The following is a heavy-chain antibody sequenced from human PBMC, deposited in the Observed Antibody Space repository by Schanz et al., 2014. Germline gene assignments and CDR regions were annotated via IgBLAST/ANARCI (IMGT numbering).Heavy chain of an antibody. CDR3: ARIGGSVFDY. J-gene: IGHJ4*02. CDR1: GFTFTNYA. V-gene: IGHV3-23*04. D-gene: IGHD3-10*01. Sequence: VQLVESGGGVVQPGGSLRLSCAASGFTFTNYAMSWVRQAPGKGLEWVSLISDSGDTAYYADSVKGRFTISRDNAKNSLYLEMNSLRAEDTAVYYCARIGGSVFDYWAQGTLVTVSS. CDR2: ISDSGDTA.